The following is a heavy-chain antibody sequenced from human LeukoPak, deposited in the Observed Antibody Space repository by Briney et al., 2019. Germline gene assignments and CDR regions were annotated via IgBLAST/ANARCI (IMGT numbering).Heavy chain of an antibody. CDR3: AGELHLALLN. J-gene: IGHJ4*02. V-gene: IGHV3-33*08. Sequence: GGSLRLSCAASGFSFSSYEMNWVRQAPGKGLKWVAVIWYDGTDKYYADSVKGRFTISRDNSKNTLYLQMDSLRADDTAVYFCAGELHLALLNWGQGTLVTVSS. D-gene: IGHD2-21*01. CDR2: IWYDGTDK. CDR1: GFSFSSYE.